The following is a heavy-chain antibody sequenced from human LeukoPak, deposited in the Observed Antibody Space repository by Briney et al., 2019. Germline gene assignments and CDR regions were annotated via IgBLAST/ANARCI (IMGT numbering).Heavy chain of an antibody. CDR2: LYPSGST. CDR1: GGSINSGY. J-gene: IGHJ4*02. V-gene: IGHV4-4*08. D-gene: IGHD3-10*01. Sequence: PSETLSLTCSVSGGSINSGYWSWIRQPPGKGLEWIGLLYPSGSTNYNPSLKSRVTISVDTSRTQFSLKLNSVTAADTAVYYCARYGSGSYVPFDYWGQGTLVTVSS. CDR3: ARYGSGSYVPFDY.